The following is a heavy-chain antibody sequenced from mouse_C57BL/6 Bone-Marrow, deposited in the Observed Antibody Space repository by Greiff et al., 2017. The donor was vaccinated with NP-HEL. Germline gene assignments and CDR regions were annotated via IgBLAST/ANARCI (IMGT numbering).Heavy chain of an antibody. J-gene: IGHJ3*01. CDR3: ASGLYGNSAWFAY. Sequence: EVQLQQSGPELVKPGASVKISCKASGYTFTDYYMNWVKQSHGKSLEWIGDINPNNGGTSYNQKFKGKATLTVDKSSSTAYMELRSLTSEDSAVYYCASGLYGNSAWFAYWGQGTLVTVSA. CDR2: INPNNGGT. V-gene: IGHV1-26*01. D-gene: IGHD2-1*01. CDR1: GYTFTDYY.